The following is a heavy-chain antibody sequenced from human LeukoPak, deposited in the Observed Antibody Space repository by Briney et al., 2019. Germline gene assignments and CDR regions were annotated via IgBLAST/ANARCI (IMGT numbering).Heavy chain of an antibody. CDR2: ISSSSSYI. Sequence: GGSLRLSFAASGFTFSSYSMNWVRQASGKGLEWVSSISSSSSYIYYADSVKGRFTISRDNAKNSLYLQMNSLRAEDTAVYYCARDRQGSGTLSGLDAFDIWGQGTMVTVSS. CDR1: GFTFSSYS. J-gene: IGHJ3*02. CDR3: ARDRQGSGTLSGLDAFDI. D-gene: IGHD3-10*01. V-gene: IGHV3-21*01.